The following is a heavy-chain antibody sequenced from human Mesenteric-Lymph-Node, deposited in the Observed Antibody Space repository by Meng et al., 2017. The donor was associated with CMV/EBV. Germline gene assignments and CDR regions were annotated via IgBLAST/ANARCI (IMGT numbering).Heavy chain of an antibody. Sequence: SGGSISSCGYYWGWIRQHPGKGLEWIGSIYYSGSTYSNPSLKSRVTISVDTSKNQFSLKLSSVTAADTAVYFCARDQRVALNWFDPWGQGTLVTVSS. V-gene: IGHV4-31*02. D-gene: IGHD5-12*01. CDR2: IYYSGST. CDR1: GGSISSCGYY. CDR3: ARDQRVALNWFDP. J-gene: IGHJ5*02.